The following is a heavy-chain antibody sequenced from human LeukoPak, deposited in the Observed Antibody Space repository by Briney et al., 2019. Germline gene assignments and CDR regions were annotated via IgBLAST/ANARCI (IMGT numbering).Heavy chain of an antibody. CDR3: SKLNSYGDY. CDR1: GFTFSWHG. V-gene: IGHV3-23*01. D-gene: IGHD5-18*01. CDR2: ISGSGGST. Sequence: GGSLRLSCAASGFTFSWHGMSWVRQAPGKGLQWVSTISGSGGSTYYADSVKGRFTISRDNSKNMVYLQMDSLRAEDTATYYCSKLNSYGDYWGQGTLVTISS. J-gene: IGHJ4*02.